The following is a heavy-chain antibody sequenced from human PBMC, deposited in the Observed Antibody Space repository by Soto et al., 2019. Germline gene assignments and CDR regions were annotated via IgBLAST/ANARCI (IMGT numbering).Heavy chain of an antibody. J-gene: IGHJ6*02. CDR2: IYYSGST. D-gene: IGHD3-3*01. CDR3: ARPGRCGVGMDV. CDR1: GGSISSSSYY. V-gene: IGHV4-39*01. Sequence: SETLSLTCTVSGGSISSSSYYWGWIRQPPGKGLEWIGSIYYSGSTYYNPSLKSRVTISVDTSKNQFSLKLSSLTAADTAVYYCARPGRCGVGMDVWGQGTTVTVSS.